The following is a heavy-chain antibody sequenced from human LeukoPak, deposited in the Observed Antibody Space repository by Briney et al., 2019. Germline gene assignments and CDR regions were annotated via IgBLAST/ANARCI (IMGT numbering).Heavy chain of an antibody. D-gene: IGHD2-2*03. J-gene: IGHJ3*02. CDR1: GFTFDNYG. Sequence: GGSLRLSCAASGFTFDNYGIGWVRQAPGEGLEWVSGISGSGGRTYYADSVKGRFTISRDNSKNTLFLQLNSLGVEDTATYYCAIPTCSGSGYCSTSDPFHTWGQGTIVTVSS. V-gene: IGHV3-23*01. CDR2: ISGSGGRT. CDR3: AIPTCSGSGYCSTSDPFHT.